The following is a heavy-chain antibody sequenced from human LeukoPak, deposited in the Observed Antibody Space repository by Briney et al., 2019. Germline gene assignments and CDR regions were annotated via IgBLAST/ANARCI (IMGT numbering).Heavy chain of an antibody. Sequence: PEGSLRLSCAASGFTFTDFWMMWVRQAPGKGLEWVAQINEGGSEKYYVDSVRGRFTISRDNAMNSLDLQMSTLRVEDTAVYYCVRDATRGGDLDHWGQGTLVTVSS. CDR2: INEGGSEK. CDR1: GFTFTDFW. J-gene: IGHJ4*02. V-gene: IGHV3-7*01. CDR3: VRDATRGGDLDH. D-gene: IGHD2-21*01.